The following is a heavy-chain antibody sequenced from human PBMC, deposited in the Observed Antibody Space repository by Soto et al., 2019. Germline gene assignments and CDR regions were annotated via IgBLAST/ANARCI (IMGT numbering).Heavy chain of an antibody. CDR1: GYTFISYA. CDR2: ISAYNGNT. Sequence: ASVKVSCKASGYTFISYAISWVRQAPGQGLEWMGWISAYNGNTNYAQKLQGRVTMTTDTSTSTAYMELRSLRSDDTAVYYCARDCPSNYYDSSGYCDVDYWGQGTRVTVSS. J-gene: IGHJ4*02. D-gene: IGHD3-22*01. CDR3: ARDCPSNYYDSSGYCDVDY. V-gene: IGHV1-18*01.